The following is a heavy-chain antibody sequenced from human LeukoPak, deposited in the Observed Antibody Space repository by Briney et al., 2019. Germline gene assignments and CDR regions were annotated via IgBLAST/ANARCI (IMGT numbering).Heavy chain of an antibody. CDR2: IYSGGNT. CDR1: GFTVSSNS. D-gene: IGHD3-10*01. CDR3: AKRGVWFGELLSYYFDY. Sequence: GGSLRLSCTVSGFTVSSNSMSWVRQAPGKGLEWVSFIYSGGNTHYSDSVKGRFTISRDNSKNTLYLQMNSLRAEDTAVYYCAKRGVWFGELLSYYFDYWGQGTLVTVSS. V-gene: IGHV3-53*01. J-gene: IGHJ4*02.